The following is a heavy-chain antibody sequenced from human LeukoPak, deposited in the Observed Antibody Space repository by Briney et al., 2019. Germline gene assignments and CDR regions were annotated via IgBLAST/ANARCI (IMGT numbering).Heavy chain of an antibody. D-gene: IGHD2-2*01. Sequence: PGRSLRLSCAASGFTFSSYGMHWVRQAPGKGLEWVAVISYDGSNKYYADSVKGRFTISRDNSKNALYLQMNSLRAEDTAVYYCGKDSVSTVVAPVATSWGQGTLVTVSS. CDR1: GFTFSSYG. J-gene: IGHJ4*02. CDR3: GKDSVSTVVAPVATS. CDR2: ISYDGSNK. V-gene: IGHV3-30*18.